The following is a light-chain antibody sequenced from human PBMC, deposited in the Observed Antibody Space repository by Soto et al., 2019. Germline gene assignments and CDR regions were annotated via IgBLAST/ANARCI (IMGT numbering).Light chain of an antibody. J-gene: IGKJ1*01. CDR2: GAS. V-gene: IGKV3-20*01. CDR3: QQDGNSPWT. CDR1: QKVSSSH. Sequence: EIVWPPSPGTLSFSPVSRATLSGRSKQKVSSSHLGWYQQKPGQAPRLLIYGASSRATGIPERFSGSGSGTDFTLTISSLEPEDFAVYDGQQDGNSPWTVGQGTKVDIK.